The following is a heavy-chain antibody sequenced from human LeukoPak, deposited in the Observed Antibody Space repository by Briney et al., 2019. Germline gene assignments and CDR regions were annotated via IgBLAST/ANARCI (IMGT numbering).Heavy chain of an antibody. CDR1: GYTFTSYD. Sequence: ASVKVSCKASGYTFTSYDINWVRQAPGQGLEWMGWINPNSGGTNYAQKFQGRVTMTRDTSISTAYMELSRLRSDDTAVYYCARVNYGSGSYFFDYSGRGTLVTVSS. V-gene: IGHV1-2*02. CDR3: ARVNYGSGSYFFDY. CDR2: INPNSGGT. D-gene: IGHD3-10*01. J-gene: IGHJ4*02.